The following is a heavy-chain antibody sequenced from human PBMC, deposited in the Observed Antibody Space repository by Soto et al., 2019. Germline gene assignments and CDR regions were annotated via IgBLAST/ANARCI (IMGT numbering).Heavy chain of an antibody. CDR2: IYYSGST. CDR1: GGSISSYY. V-gene: IGHV4-59*01. J-gene: IGHJ4*02. D-gene: IGHD6-19*01. Sequence: PSETLSLTCTVSGGSISSYYWSWIRQPPGKGLEWIGYIYYSGSTNYNPSLKSRVTISVDTSKNQFSLKLSSVTAADTAVYYCASGSSGWYGSYYFDYWGQGTLVTVSS. CDR3: ASGSSGWYGSYYFDY.